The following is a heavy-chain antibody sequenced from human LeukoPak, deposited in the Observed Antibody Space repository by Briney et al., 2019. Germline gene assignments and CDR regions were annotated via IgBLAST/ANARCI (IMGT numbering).Heavy chain of an antibody. D-gene: IGHD3-22*01. V-gene: IGHV3-53*05. CDR2: IYSGGST. CDR3: AKDDQIYYYDSSGYPDY. CDR1: GFTVSSNY. Sequence: GGSLRLSCAASGFTVSSNYMSWVRQAPGKGLEWVSVIYSGGSTYYADSVKGRFTISRDNSKNTLYLQMNSLRAEDTAVYYCAKDDQIYYYDSSGYPDYWGQGTLVTVSS. J-gene: IGHJ4*02.